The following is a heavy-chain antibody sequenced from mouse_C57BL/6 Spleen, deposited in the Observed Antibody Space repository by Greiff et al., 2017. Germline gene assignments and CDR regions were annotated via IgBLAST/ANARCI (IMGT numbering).Heavy chain of an antibody. CDR1: GFTFSSYA. J-gene: IGHJ4*01. CDR2: ISDGGSYT. D-gene: IGHD1-1*01. Sequence: EVMLVESGGGLVKPGGSLKLSCAASGFTFSSYAMSWVRQTPEKRLEWVATISDGGSYTYYPDNVEGRFTISRDNAKNNLYLQMSHLKSEDTAMYYWARDRNGSSYEYAMDYWGQGTSVTVSS. V-gene: IGHV5-4*01. CDR3: ARDRNGSSYEYAMDY.